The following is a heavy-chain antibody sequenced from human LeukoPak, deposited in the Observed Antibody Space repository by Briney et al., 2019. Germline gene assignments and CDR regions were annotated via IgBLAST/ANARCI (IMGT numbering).Heavy chain of an antibody. CDR1: GFTFNNYW. CDR3: ISSSYDILTGYGH. D-gene: IGHD3-9*01. Sequence: GGSLRLSCAASGFTFNNYWMSWVRQAPGKGLEWVANIRPGGCEKYYMDSVKGRFTISRDNAENSMYLQMNSLRAEDTAVYYCISSSYDILTGYGHWGQGTLVTVSS. V-gene: IGHV3-7*03. CDR2: IRPGGCEK. J-gene: IGHJ4*02.